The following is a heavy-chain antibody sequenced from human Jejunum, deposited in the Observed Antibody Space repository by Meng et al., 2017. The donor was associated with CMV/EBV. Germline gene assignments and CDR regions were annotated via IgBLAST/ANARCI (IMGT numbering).Heavy chain of an antibody. CDR1: GLTLRNYA. CDR3: ARVRYSYGDQGALNP. D-gene: IGHD5-18*01. CDR2: TSYDERNK. Sequence: GLTLRNYAMHWVRQAPGKGLEWVALTSYDERNKEYADSVKGRFIISRDNSRSTLYLQMNSLRAEDTAVYYCARVRYSYGDQGALNPWGQGTKVTVSS. J-gene: IGHJ3*01. V-gene: IGHV3-30*04.